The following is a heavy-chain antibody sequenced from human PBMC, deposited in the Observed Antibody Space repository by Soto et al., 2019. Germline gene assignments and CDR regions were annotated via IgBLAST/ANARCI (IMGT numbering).Heavy chain of an antibody. CDR2: ISYDGSNK. CDR1: GFTFSSYG. V-gene: IGHV3-30*03. D-gene: IGHD2-2*01. CDR3: ALASSNYYYYGMDV. J-gene: IGHJ6*02. Sequence: GGSLRLSCAASGFTFSSYGMHWVRQAPGKGLEWVAVISYDGSNKYYADSVKGRFTISRDNSKNTLYLQLNSLRAEDTAVYYCALASSNYYYYGMDVWGQGTMVTVSS.